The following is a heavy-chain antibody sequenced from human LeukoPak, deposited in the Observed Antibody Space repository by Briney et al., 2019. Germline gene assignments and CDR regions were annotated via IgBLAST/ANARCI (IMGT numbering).Heavy chain of an antibody. CDR1: GFTFSSYA. J-gene: IGHJ4*02. D-gene: IGHD5-18*01. CDR2: IKQDGSEK. Sequence: GGSLRLSCAASGFTFSSYAMSWVRQAPGKGLEWVANIKQDGSEKYYVDSVKGRFTISRDNAKNSLYLQMNSLRAEDTAVYYCARVEGYSYGYFDYWGQGTLVTVSS. CDR3: ARVEGYSYGYFDY. V-gene: IGHV3-7*03.